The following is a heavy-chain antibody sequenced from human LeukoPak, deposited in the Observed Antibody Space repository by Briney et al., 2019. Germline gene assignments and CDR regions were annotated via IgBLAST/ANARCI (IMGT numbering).Heavy chain of an antibody. Sequence: SQTLSLTCAISGDSVSSNSAAWNWIRQSPSRGXXXXXXTYXRSKWYNDYAVSVKSRITINPDTSKNQFSLQLNSVTPEDTAVYYCARERSIVATTPQNWFDPWGQGTLVTVSS. CDR1: GDSVSSNSAA. V-gene: IGHV6-1*01. CDR2: TYXRSKWYN. J-gene: IGHJ5*02. CDR3: ARERSIVATTPQNWFDP. D-gene: IGHD5-12*01.